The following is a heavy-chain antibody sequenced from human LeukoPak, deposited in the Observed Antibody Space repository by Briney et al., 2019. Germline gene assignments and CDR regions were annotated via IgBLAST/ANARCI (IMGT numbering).Heavy chain of an antibody. CDR3: ARGQRNPDY. CDR1: GYSISSGYY. J-gene: IGHJ4*02. D-gene: IGHD6-25*01. V-gene: IGHV4-38-2*01. CDR2: IYHSGST. Sequence: WETLSLTCAVSGYSISSGYYWGWIRQPPGKGLEWIGSIYHSGSTYYNPSLKSRVTISVDTSKNQFSLKLSSVTAADTAVYYCARGQRNPDYWGQGTLVTVSS.